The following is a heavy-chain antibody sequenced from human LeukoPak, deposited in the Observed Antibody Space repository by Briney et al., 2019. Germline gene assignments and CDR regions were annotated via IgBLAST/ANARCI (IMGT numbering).Heavy chain of an antibody. CDR3: AKDDGSATMGFDS. J-gene: IGHJ5*01. CDR2: IIPIFRTT. D-gene: IGHD1-26*01. V-gene: IGHV1-69*05. Sequence: ASVKVSCKASGGTFSNYAFSWVRQAPGQGLEWMGGIIPIFRTTNYAEQFQGRVTITTDESTNTVYLDLSSLRSEDTAVYYCAKDDGSATMGFDSWGQGTLVSVSS. CDR1: GGTFSNYA.